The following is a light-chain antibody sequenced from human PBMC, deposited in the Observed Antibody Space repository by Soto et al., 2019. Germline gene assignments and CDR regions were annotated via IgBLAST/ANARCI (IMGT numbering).Light chain of an antibody. Sequence: DIQMTQSPSTLSASVGDRVIINCRASQSISTWLAWYQQKPGKAPKLLIYDASSLESGVPLRFSGSGSGTEFTLTISSLQPDDFATYYCQQYNNYSTFGQGTKGDIK. CDR3: QQYNNYST. CDR1: QSISTW. CDR2: DAS. V-gene: IGKV1-5*01. J-gene: IGKJ1*01.